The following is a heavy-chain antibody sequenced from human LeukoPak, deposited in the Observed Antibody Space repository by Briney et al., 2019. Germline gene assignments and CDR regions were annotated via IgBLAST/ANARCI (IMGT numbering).Heavy chain of an antibody. CDR1: GFTFSNYG. J-gene: IGHJ5*02. CDR3: VKDYGTRGTGGAYLDA. Sequence: PGGSLRLSCAASGFTFSNYGMHWVRQAPGKGLEWMTFIQYDERNKKYADSGNGRFTISTDNSKNTLYLQMNSVRTEDTAIYYCVKDYGTRGTGGAYLDAWGQGTLVTVSS. V-gene: IGHV3-30*02. D-gene: IGHD1-1*01. CDR2: IQYDERNK.